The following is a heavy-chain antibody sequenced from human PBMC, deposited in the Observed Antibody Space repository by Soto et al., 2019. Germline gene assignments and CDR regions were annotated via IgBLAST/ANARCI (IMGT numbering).Heavy chain of an antibody. CDR1: GGSFSSYY. CDR3: AREPLCGGRCYVHWFDP. D-gene: IGHD2-15*01. Sequence: PSETLSLTCAVYGGSFSSYYWTWIRQPPGKGLEWIGEINHYGITNVNPSLKSRVSISIDTSKNQFSLTLSSVTAADTAVYHCAREPLCGGRCYVHWFDPWGQGTLVTVSS. J-gene: IGHJ5*02. CDR2: INHYGIT. V-gene: IGHV4-34*01.